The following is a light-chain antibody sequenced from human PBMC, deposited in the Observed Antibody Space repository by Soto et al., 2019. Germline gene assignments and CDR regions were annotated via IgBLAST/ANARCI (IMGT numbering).Light chain of an antibody. Sequence: DIQMTQYPSTLSGSVGDRVTITCRASQTISSWLAWYQQKPGKAPKLLIYKASTLKSGVPSRFSGSGSGTECTLTISSLQPDDFATYYCQHYNSYSEAFGQGTKVELK. V-gene: IGKV1-5*03. J-gene: IGKJ1*01. CDR1: QTISSW. CDR3: QHYNSYSEA. CDR2: KAS.